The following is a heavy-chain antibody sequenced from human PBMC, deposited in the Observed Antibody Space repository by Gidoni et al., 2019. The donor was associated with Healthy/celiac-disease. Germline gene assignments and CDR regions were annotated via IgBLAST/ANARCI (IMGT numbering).Heavy chain of an antibody. CDR3: ASPNSNWRGLYN. CDR1: GYTFTSYY. D-gene: IGHD1-1*01. Sequence: QVQLVQSGAEVKKPGASVKVSCKAAGYTFTSYYMHWVRQAPGQGLEWMGIINPSGGSTSYAQKFQGRVTMTRDTSTSTVYMELSSLRSEDTAVYYCASPNSNWRGLYNWGQGTLVTVSS. V-gene: IGHV1-46*01. J-gene: IGHJ4*02. CDR2: INPSGGST.